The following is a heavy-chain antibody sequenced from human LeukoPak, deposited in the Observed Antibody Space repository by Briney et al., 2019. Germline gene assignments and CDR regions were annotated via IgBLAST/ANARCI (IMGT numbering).Heavy chain of an antibody. V-gene: IGHV4-59*01. CDR2: IYHSGNT. D-gene: IGHD2-21*01. Sequence: SETLSLTCTVSGGSISRYCWSWIRQPPGKGLEWIGYIYHSGNTNYNPSLKSRVTISFDTSQKHFSLRLTSVTAADTAVYYCAGTTISIGGAVNYWGQGTLVTVSS. J-gene: IGHJ4*02. CDR1: GGSISRYC. CDR3: AGTTISIGGAVNY.